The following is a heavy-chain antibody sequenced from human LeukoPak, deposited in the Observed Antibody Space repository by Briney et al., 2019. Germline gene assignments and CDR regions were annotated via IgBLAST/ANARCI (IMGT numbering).Heavy chain of an antibody. J-gene: IGHJ4*02. Sequence: GGSLRLSCAASGFTFSSYEMNWVRQAPGKGLEWVSYISSSGRTIYYADSVKGRFTISRDNSRNTLYLQMNSLRADDTAVYYCARDLTSYGSGSYYNEDYWGQGTLVAVSS. V-gene: IGHV3-48*03. D-gene: IGHD3-10*01. CDR2: ISSSGRTI. CDR3: ARDLTSYGSGSYYNEDY. CDR1: GFTFSSYE.